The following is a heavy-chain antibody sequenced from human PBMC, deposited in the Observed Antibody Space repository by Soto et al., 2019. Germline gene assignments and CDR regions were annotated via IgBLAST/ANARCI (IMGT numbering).Heavy chain of an antibody. J-gene: IGHJ5*02. D-gene: IGHD6-6*01. CDR3: AKEGRGIAARVKGNWFDP. V-gene: IGHV3-23*01. CDR1: GFTFSSYA. Sequence: GGSLRLSCAASGFTFSSYAMSWVRQAPGKGLEWVSAISGSGGSTYYADSVKGRFTISRDNSKNTLYLQMNSLRAEDTAVYYCAKEGRGIAARVKGNWFDPWGQGTLVTVSS. CDR2: ISGSGGST.